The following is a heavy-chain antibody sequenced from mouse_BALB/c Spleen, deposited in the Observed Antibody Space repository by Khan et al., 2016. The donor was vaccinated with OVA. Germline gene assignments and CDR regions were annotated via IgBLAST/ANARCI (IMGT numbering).Heavy chain of an antibody. Sequence: EVQLQESGAELVRPGALVKLSCKASGFNFKDYYMHWVKQRPEQGLVWIGRIDPENGNTIYDPKFQGKASITSDTSSNTAYLQLSSLTSEDTAVYYCARDGDSPWIAYWGQGTLVTVSA. D-gene: IGHD2-13*01. CDR3: ARDGDSPWIAY. CDR1: GFNFKDYY. V-gene: IGHV14-1*02. CDR2: IDPENGNT. J-gene: IGHJ3*01.